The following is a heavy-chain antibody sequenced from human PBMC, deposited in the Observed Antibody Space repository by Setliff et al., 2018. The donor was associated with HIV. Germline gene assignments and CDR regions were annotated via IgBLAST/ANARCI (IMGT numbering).Heavy chain of an antibody. J-gene: IGHJ3*02. V-gene: IGHV1-69*04. CDR3: TGPRGDEAFDI. CDR2: IISILDIT. CDR1: GGTSSTHA. D-gene: IGHD3-10*01. Sequence: KVSCKASGGTSSTHAINWVRQAPGQGLEWMGQIISILDITSYAQKLQGRGSITADESTSTFYMELSDLTSADTAVYYCTGPRGDEAFDIWGQGTKGTVS.